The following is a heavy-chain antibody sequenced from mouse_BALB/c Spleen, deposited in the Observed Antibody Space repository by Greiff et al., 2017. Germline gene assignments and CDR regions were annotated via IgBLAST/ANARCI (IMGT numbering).Heavy chain of an antibody. Sequence: QVQLQQSGAELVRPGASVTLSCKASGYTFTDYEMHWVKQTPVHGLEWIGAIDPETGGTAYNQKFKGKATLTADKSSSTAYMELRSLTSEDSAVYYCTRRGYYGSSYYFDYWRQGTTLTVSS. CDR3: TRRGYYGSSYYFDY. D-gene: IGHD1-1*01. CDR1: GYTFTDYE. CDR2: IDPETGGT. J-gene: IGHJ2*01. V-gene: IGHV1-15*01.